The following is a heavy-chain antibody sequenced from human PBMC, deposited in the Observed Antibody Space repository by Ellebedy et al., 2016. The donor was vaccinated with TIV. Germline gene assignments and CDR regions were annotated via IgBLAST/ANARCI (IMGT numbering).Heavy chain of an antibody. D-gene: IGHD2-2*01. CDR2: ISYSGGT. J-gene: IGHJ4*02. CDR3: GWDCSSTSCRGDY. Sequence: MPSETLSLTCTVSGGSISSSPHHWGWLRQPPGKGLEWIGSISYSGGTYYSPSLKSRVTISVDTSKNHFSLKLSSVTAADTAVYYCGWDCSSTSCRGDYWGQGTLVTVSS. V-gene: IGHV4-39*02. CDR1: GGSISSSPHH.